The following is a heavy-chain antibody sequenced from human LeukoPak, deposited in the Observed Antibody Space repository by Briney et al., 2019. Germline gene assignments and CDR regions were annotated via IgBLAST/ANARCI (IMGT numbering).Heavy chain of an antibody. CDR3: ARLSYSSGWYYFDY. CDR2: IHYSGST. CDR1: GGSISSSSYY. D-gene: IGHD6-19*01. V-gene: IGHV4-39*01. Sequence: SETLSLTCTVSGGSISSSSYYWGWIRQPPGKGLEWIGSIHYSGSTYYNPSLKSRVTISVDTSKNQFSLKLSSVTAADTAVYYCARLSYSSGWYYFDYWGQGTLVTVSS. J-gene: IGHJ4*02.